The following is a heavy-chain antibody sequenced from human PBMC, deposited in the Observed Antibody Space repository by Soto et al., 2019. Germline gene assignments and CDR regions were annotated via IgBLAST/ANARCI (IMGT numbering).Heavy chain of an antibody. Sequence: ASVKVSCKASGYTFTSYYMHWVRQAPGQGLEWMGIINPSGGSTSYAQKFQGRVTMTRDTSTSTVYMELSSLRSEDTAVYYCARDPGADGDYGTYYYYYGMDVWGQGTTVTVSS. CDR1: GYTFTSYY. CDR2: INPSGGST. V-gene: IGHV1-46*01. J-gene: IGHJ6*02. D-gene: IGHD4-17*01. CDR3: ARDPGADGDYGTYYYYYGMDV.